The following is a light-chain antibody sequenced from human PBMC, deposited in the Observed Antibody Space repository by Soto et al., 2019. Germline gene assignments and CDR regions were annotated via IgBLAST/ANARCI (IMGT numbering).Light chain of an antibody. CDR2: EVN. V-gene: IGLV2-8*01. J-gene: IGLJ1*01. CDR3: SSYADSSNV. Sequence: QSALTQPPSASGSPGQSVAISCTGTSSDVGGYNYVSWYQQHPGKAPKLMIYEVNKRPSGVPDRFSGSKSGNTASLTVSGLQAEDEADYYCSSYADSSNVFGTGTMVTVL. CDR1: SSDVGGYNY.